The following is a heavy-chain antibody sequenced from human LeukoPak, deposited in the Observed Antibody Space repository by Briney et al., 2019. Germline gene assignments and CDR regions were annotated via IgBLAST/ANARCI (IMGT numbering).Heavy chain of an antibody. CDR1: GFTFDDYG. J-gene: IGHJ4*02. V-gene: IGHV3-20*04. Sequence: GGSLRLSCAASGFTFDDYGMSWVRQAPGKGLEWVSGINWNGGSTGYADSVKGRFTISRDNSKNTLYLQMNSLRAEDTAVYYCAVQRTLWQQVLDHWGQGTLVTVSS. CDR3: AVQRTLWQQVLDH. CDR2: INWNGGST. D-gene: IGHD6-13*01.